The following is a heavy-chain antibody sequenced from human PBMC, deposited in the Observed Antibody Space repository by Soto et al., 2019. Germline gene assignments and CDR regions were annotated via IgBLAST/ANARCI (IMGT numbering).Heavy chain of an antibody. CDR1: RGSISSSSYY. D-gene: IGHD6-13*01. J-gene: IGHJ4*02. Sequence: PSETLSLTCTVSRGSISSSSYYWGWIRQPPGKGLEWIGSIYYSGSTYYNPSLKSRVTISVETSKNQFSLKLSSVTAADTAVYYCARCIAALGPIDYWGQGTLVTVSS. V-gene: IGHV4-39*07. CDR3: ARCIAALGPIDY. CDR2: IYYSGST.